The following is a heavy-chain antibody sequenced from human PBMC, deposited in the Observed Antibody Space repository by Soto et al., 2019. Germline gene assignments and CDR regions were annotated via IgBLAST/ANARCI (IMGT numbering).Heavy chain of an antibody. J-gene: IGHJ4*02. V-gene: IGHV1-69*01. D-gene: IGHD6-19*01. Sequence: QVQLVQSGAEVKKPGSSVKVSCKASGGTFSSYAISLVRQAPGQGLEWMGGIIPIFGTANYAQKFQGRVTITADESTSTAYMELSSLRSEDTAVYYCARVIHSSGWYGLLDYWGQGTLVTVSS. CDR1: GGTFSSYA. CDR3: ARVIHSSGWYGLLDY. CDR2: IIPIFGTA.